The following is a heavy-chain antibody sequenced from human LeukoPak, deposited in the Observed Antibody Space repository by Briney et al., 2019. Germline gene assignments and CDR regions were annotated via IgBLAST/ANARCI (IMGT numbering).Heavy chain of an antibody. J-gene: IGHJ4*02. V-gene: IGHV3-23*01. Sequence: GGSLRLSCAASGVTFSIYAMSWVRQAPGMGREWVSLITGSGGTTYYADAVKGRLTISRDNSKNTLFLQVNSLRAEDTALYYCAQMQGYSFHYWGQGTLVTVSS. D-gene: IGHD5-24*01. CDR2: ITGSGGTT. CDR3: AQMQGYSFHY. CDR1: GVTFSIYA.